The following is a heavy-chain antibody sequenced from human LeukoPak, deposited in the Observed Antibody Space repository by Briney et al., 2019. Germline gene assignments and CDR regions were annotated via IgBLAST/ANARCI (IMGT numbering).Heavy chain of an antibody. V-gene: IGHV1-8*01. Sequence: ASVKVSCKASGYTFTSYDINWVRQATGQGLEWMGWMNPNSGNTGYAQKFRGRVTMTRNTSISTAYMELNSLRSEDTAVYYCARGRRVGATISVYWGQGTLVTVSS. CDR2: MNPNSGNT. D-gene: IGHD1-26*01. CDR3: ARGRRVGATISVY. CDR1: GYTFTSYD. J-gene: IGHJ4*02.